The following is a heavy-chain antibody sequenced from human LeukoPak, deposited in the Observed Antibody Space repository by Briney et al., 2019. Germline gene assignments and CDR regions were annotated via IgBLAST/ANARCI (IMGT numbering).Heavy chain of an antibody. CDR1: GYSFTNYW. CDR3: ARRFLYGASRYFDY. D-gene: IGHD4-17*01. V-gene: IGHV5-51*01. J-gene: IGHJ4*02. Sequence: GESLQISFNGSGYSFTNYWIGWVRQMPGKGGEWMGIIYPGDSDTRYSPSFQGQVTISADKSISTAYLQWSSLKASDTAMYFCARRFLYGASRYFDYWGQGTLVTVSS. CDR2: IYPGDSDT.